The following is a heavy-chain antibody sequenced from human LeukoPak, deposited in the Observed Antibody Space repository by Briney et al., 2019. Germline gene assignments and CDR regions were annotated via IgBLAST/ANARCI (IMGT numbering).Heavy chain of an antibody. Sequence: PSETLSLACAVYGGSFSGYYWSWIRQPPGKGLEWIGYISYSGSTNYNPSLKSRVTMSVDTSKNQFSLKLSSVTAADTAVYFCARNWGSYAFDIWGQGTMVTVSS. CDR1: GGSFSGYY. CDR3: ARNWGSYAFDI. D-gene: IGHD7-27*01. J-gene: IGHJ3*02. V-gene: IGHV4-59*08. CDR2: ISYSGST.